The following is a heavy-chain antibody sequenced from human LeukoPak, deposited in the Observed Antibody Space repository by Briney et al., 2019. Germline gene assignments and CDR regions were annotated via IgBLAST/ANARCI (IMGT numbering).Heavy chain of an antibody. J-gene: IGHJ5*02. V-gene: IGHV4-39*01. CDR2: IYYSGST. D-gene: IGHD6-13*01. CDR3: ARRSIAAAGKNWFDP. Sequence: SETLSLTCAVYGGSFSSYYWGWIRQPPGKGLEWIGSIYYSGSTYYNPSLKSRVTISVDTSKNQFSLKLSSVTAADTAVYYCARRSIAAAGKNWFDPWGQGTLVTVSS. CDR1: GGSFSSYY.